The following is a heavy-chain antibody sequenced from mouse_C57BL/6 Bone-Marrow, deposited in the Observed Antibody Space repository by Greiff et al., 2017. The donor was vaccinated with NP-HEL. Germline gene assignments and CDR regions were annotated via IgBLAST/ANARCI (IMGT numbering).Heavy chain of an antibody. D-gene: IGHD3-2*02. J-gene: IGHJ3*01. CDR1: GYTFTDYY. CDR3: ARTLHRVKLRFPFAY. Sequence: EVQLQQSGPELVKPGASVKISCKASGYTFTDYYMNWVKQSHGKSLEWIGDINPNNGGTSYNQKFKGKATLTVDKSSSTAYMELRSLTSEDSAVYYCARTLHRVKLRFPFAYWGQGTLVTVSA. V-gene: IGHV1-26*01. CDR2: INPNNGGT.